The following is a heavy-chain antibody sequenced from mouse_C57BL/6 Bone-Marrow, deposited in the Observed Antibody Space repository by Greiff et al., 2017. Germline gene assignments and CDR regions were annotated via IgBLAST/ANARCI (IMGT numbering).Heavy chain of an antibody. CDR1: GYTFTSYW. Sequence: QVQLQQPGAELVMPGASVKLSCKASGYTFTSYWMHWVKQRPGQGLEWIGEIDPSDSYTNYNQKFKGKSTLTVDKSSSTAYMQLSSLTSEDSAVYNCARSNWVYAMDYWGQGTSVTVSS. CDR3: ARSNWVYAMDY. V-gene: IGHV1-69*01. D-gene: IGHD4-1*02. CDR2: IDPSDSYT. J-gene: IGHJ4*01.